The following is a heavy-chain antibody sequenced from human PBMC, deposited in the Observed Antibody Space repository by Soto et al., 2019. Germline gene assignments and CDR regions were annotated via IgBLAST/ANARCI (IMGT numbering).Heavy chain of an antibody. D-gene: IGHD2-2*02. CDR1: GYTFTSSG. CDR2: ISAYNGNT. J-gene: IGHJ6*02. CDR3: AGKAAIGSDYYGMDV. Sequence: QVQLVPSGAEVKKPGASVKVSCKASGYTFTSSGISWVRQAPGQGLAWMGWISAYNGNTHYAQKLQGRVTMTTDTYTSTAYMDLRSLRSDDKAVYYCAGKAAIGSDYYGMDVWGPGPTVTVSS. V-gene: IGHV1-18*01.